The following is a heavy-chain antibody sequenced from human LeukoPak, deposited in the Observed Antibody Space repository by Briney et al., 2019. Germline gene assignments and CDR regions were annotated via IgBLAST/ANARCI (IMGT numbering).Heavy chain of an antibody. CDR2: VFYTGKP. V-gene: IGHV4-39*07. CDR3: ARVFDS. J-gene: IGHJ4*02. CDR1: GGPVSTSDYY. Sequence: PSETLSLTCTVSGGPVSTSDYYWGWIRQSPVKGLEWIGDVFYTGKPNYNPSLRGRATISIDTSKNQFSLKLTYVTAADTAVYYCARVFDSWGQGTLVTVSS.